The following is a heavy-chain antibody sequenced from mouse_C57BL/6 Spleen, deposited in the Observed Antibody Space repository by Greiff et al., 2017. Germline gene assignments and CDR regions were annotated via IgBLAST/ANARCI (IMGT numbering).Heavy chain of an antibody. CDR1: GFTFSDSY. V-gene: IGHV5-16*01. CDR2: INYDGSST. D-gene: IGHD1-1*01. CDR3: ARVSSPYWYFDV. Sequence: EVMLVESEGGLVQPGSSMKLSCTASGFTFSDSYMAWVRQVPEKGLEWVANINYDGSSTYYLDSLKSRFIISRDNAKNILYLQMSSLKSEDTATYYCARVSSPYWYFDVWGTGTTVTVSS. J-gene: IGHJ1*03.